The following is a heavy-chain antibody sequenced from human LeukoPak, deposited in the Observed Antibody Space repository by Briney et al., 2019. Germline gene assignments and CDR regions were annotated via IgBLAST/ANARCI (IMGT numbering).Heavy chain of an antibody. CDR1: GFTVSRNY. V-gene: IGHV3-66*01. D-gene: IGHD4-17*01. CDR3: ARGNGDYVLGWFDP. J-gene: IGHJ5*02. CDR2: IYSGGST. Sequence: GGSLRLSCAASGFTVSRNYMSWVRQAPGKGLEWVSVIYSGGSTYYADSVKGRFTISRDNSKNTLYLQMNSLRAEDTAVYYCARGNGDYVLGWFDPWGQGTLVTVSS.